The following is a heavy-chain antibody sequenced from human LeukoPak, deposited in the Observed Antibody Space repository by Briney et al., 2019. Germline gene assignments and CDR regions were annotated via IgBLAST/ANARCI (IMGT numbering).Heavy chain of an antibody. D-gene: IGHD6-19*01. CDR3: ATAVAGHVTPPFDY. CDR2: ISYDGSNK. V-gene: IGHV3-30-3*01. J-gene: IGHJ4*02. Sequence: GGSLRLSCAACGFIFSSYAMHWVRQAPGKGLEWVAVISYDGSNKYYADSVKGRFTISRDNSKNTLYLQMNSLRAEDTAVYYCATAVAGHVTPPFDYWGQGTLVTVSS. CDR1: GFIFSSYA.